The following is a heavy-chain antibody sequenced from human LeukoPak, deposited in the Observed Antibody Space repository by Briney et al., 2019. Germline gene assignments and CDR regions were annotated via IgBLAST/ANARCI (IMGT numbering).Heavy chain of an antibody. CDR2: FDPEDGET. CDR1: GYTLTELS. V-gene: IGHV1-24*01. D-gene: IGHD3-22*01. CDR3: ATARDRHKYDSSGYYFDY. Sequence: ASVKVSFKVSGYTLTELSMHWVRQAPGKGLEWMGGFDPEDGETIYAQKFQGRVTMTEDTSTDTAYMELSSLRSEDTAVYYCATARDRHKYDSSGYYFDYWGQGTLVTVSS. J-gene: IGHJ4*02.